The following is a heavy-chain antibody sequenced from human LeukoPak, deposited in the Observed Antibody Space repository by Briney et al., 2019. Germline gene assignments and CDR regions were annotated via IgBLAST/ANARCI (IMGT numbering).Heavy chain of an antibody. CDR3: ARDGSRGNLVTAPDY. D-gene: IGHD2-21*02. V-gene: IGHV3-21*01. Sequence: GGSLRLSCAASGFTFSSYSMSWVRQAPGKGLEWVSSISSSSSYIYYADSVKGRFTISRDNAKNSLYLQMNSLRAEGTAVYYCARDGSRGNLVTAPDYWGQGTLVTVSS. CDR2: ISSSSSYI. CDR1: GFTFSSYS. J-gene: IGHJ4*02.